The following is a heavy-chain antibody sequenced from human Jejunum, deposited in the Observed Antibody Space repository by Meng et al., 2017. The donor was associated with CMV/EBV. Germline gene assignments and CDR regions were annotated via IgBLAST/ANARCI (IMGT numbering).Heavy chain of an antibody. D-gene: IGHD2-15*01. Sequence: FSIGNGSYSGWIRHPPGRGLEFLASIYQTGTTFSNPSLKSRLSISVDTSKNQFSLTLASVAASDTAVYYCGRGPRQADPSVGPWGRGILVTVSS. V-gene: IGHV4-38-2*02. CDR1: FSIGNGSY. CDR3: GRGPRQADPSVGP. CDR2: IYQTGTT. J-gene: IGHJ5*02.